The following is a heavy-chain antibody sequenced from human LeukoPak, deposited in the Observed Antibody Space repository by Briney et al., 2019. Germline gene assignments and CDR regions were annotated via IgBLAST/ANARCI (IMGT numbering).Heavy chain of an antibody. J-gene: IGHJ4*02. CDR2: IIPIFGTA. V-gene: IGHV1-69*13. D-gene: IGHD4-17*01. CDR1: GGTFSSYA. CDR3: ARLESYGDYYFDY. Sequence: GASVTVSCKASGGTFSSYAISWVRRAPGQGLEWMGGIIPIFGTANYAQKFQGRVTITADESTSTAYMELSSLRSEDTAVYYCARLESYGDYYFDYWGQGTLVTVSS.